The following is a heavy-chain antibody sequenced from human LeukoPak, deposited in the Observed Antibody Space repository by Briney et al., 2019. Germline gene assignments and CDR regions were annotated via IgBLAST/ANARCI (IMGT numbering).Heavy chain of an antibody. CDR3: ARAKSSSSDAFDI. CDR1: GFTVSSNY. V-gene: IGHV3-21*01. J-gene: IGHJ3*02. D-gene: IGHD6-13*01. CDR2: ISSSSSYI. Sequence: GGSLRLSCAASGFTVSSNYMSWVRQAPGKGLEWVSSISSSSSYIYYADSVKGRFTISRDNAKNSLYLQMNSLRAEDTAVYYCARAKSSSSDAFDIWGQGTMVTVSS.